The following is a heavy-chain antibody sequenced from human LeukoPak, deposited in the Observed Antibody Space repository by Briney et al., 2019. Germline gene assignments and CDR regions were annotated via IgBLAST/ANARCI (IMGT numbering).Heavy chain of an antibody. D-gene: IGHD2-2*01. CDR1: GFTFSSYS. V-gene: IGHV3-21*01. CDR2: ISSSSSYI. J-gene: IGHJ4*02. CDR3: ARSPGYCSSTSCQSDY. Sequence: GGSLRLSCAASGFTFSSYSMNWVRQAPGKGLEWVSSISSSSSYIYYADSVKGRFTISRDNAKNSLYLQMNSLRAEDTAVYYCARSPGYCSSTSCQSDYWGQGTLVTVSS.